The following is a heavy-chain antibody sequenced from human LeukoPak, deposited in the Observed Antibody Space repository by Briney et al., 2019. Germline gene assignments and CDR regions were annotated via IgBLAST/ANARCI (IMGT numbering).Heavy chain of an antibody. CDR2: IIPILGIA. CDR1: GGTFSSYA. V-gene: IGHV1-69*04. Sequence: SVEVSCKASGGTFSSYAISWVRQAPGQGLEWMGRIIPILGIANYAQKFQGRVTITADKSTSTAYMELSSLRSEDTAVYYCARSLPNYYDSSGQPPYFQHWGQGTLVTVSS. D-gene: IGHD3-22*01. J-gene: IGHJ1*01. CDR3: ARSLPNYYDSSGQPPYFQH.